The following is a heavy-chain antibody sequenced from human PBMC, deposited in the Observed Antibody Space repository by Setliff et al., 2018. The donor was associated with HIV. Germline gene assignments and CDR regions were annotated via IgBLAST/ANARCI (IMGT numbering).Heavy chain of an antibody. CDR2: ISPKSGGT. D-gene: IGHD3-22*01. CDR1: GYSFTDYY. J-gene: IGHJ3*02. V-gene: IGHV1-2*06. CDR3: AREVYYDSSPGGHDAFDI. Sequence: ASVKVSCKASGYSFTDYYIHWVRQAPGQGLEWVGRISPKSGGTNYAQRFQVRVTMTRDTSISTAYMELSRLRSDGTAVYYCAREVYYDSSPGGHDAFDIWGQGTMVTV.